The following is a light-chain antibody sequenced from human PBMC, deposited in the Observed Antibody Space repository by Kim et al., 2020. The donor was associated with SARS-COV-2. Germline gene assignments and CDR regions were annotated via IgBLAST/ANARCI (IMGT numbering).Light chain of an antibody. CDR2: GAS. CDR3: LQHNTYPIT. V-gene: IGKV1-17*01. J-gene: IGKJ5*01. Sequence: GSVGDRDTIPRRASQDIRNDLGWYQQNPGRAPKRLIYGASSLQSGVPSRFSCSGSGTEVTLTISCLQTEDLATYFCLQHNTYPITIGQGTRLEI. CDR1: QDIRND.